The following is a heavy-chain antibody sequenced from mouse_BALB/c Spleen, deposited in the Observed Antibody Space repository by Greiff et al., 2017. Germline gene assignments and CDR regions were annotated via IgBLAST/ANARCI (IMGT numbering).Heavy chain of an antibody. J-gene: IGHJ4*01. V-gene: IGHV5-12-1*01. CDR1: GFAFSSYD. D-gene: IGHD2-4*01. CDR3: ARSTMITTGAMDY. CDR2: ISSGGGST. Sequence: EVKLQESGGGLVKPGGSLKLSCAASGFAFSSYDMSWVRQTPEKRLEWVAYISSGGGSTYYPDTVKGRFTISRDNAKNTLYLQMSSLKSEYTAMYYCARSTMITTGAMDYWGQGTSVTVSS.